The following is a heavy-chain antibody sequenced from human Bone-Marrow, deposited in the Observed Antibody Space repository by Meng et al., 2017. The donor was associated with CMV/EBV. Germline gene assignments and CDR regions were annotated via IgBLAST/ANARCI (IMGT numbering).Heavy chain of an antibody. CDR3: AKDQTRIAARGYFDY. J-gene: IGHJ4*02. D-gene: IGHD6-6*01. V-gene: IGHV3-30*02. CDR1: GFTFSSYG. CDR2: IRYDGSNK. Sequence: GESLKISCAASGFTFSSYGMHWVRQAPGKGLEWVAFIRYDGSNKYYADSVKGRFTISRDNSKNTLYLQMNSLRAEDTAVYYCAKDQTRIAARGYFDYWGPGTLVTVSS.